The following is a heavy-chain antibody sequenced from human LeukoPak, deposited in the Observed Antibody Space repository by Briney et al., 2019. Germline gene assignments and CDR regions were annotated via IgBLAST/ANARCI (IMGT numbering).Heavy chain of an antibody. CDR1: GYTFTSYG. CDR3: ARDSISLSFDI. D-gene: IGHD2-21*01. V-gene: IGHV1-18*01. Sequence: ASVKVSCKASGYTFTSYGISWVRQAPGQGLEWMGWISAYNGNTNYAQKFQGRVTMTRDTSISTAYMELSRLRSDDTAVYYCARDSISLSFDIWGQGTMVTVSS. CDR2: ISAYNGNT. J-gene: IGHJ3*02.